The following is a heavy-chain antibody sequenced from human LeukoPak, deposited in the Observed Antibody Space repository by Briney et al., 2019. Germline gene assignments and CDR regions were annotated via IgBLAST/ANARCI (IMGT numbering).Heavy chain of an antibody. CDR3: SKDHVEVGVVVPAAMGVHYWHNWFDP. V-gene: IGHV3-23*01. D-gene: IGHD2-2*01. Sequence: GGSLRLSCAASGFTFSTYAMSWVRQAPGKGLEWVSAISGGGGDTYYADSVRGRFTISRDNSKNTLSVQMNSPRAEDTAVYYCSKDHVEVGVVVPAAMGVHYWHNWFDPWGQGTLVTVSS. J-gene: IGHJ5*02. CDR2: ISGGGGDT. CDR1: GFTFSTYA.